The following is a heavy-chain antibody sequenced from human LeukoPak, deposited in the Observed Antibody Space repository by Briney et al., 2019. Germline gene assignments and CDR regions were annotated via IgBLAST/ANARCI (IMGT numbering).Heavy chain of an antibody. CDR2: ISYDGSNK. CDR1: GFTFSSYG. V-gene: IGHV3-30*18. J-gene: IGHJ4*02. CDR3: ANTSVDFWSGYYYYFDY. D-gene: IGHD3-3*01. Sequence: PGGSLRLSCAASGFTFSSYGMHWVRQAPGKGLEWVAVISYDGSNKYYADSVKGRFTISRDNSKNTLYLQMNSLRAEDTAVYYCANTSVDFWSGYYYYFDYWGQGTLVTVSS.